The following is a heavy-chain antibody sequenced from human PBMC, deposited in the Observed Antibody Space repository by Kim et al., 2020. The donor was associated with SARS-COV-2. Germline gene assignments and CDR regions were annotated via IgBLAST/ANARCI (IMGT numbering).Heavy chain of an antibody. CDR3: ARALALVGGYSGPRDY. CDR2: MNPNSGNT. D-gene: IGHD5-12*01. V-gene: IGHV1-8*01. CDR1: GYTFTSYD. J-gene: IGHJ4*02. Sequence: ASVKVSCKASGYTFTSYDINWVRQATGQGLEWMGWMNPNSGNTGYAQKFQGRVTMTRNTSISTAYMELSSLRSEDTAVYYCARALALVGGYSGPRDYWGQGTLVTVSS.